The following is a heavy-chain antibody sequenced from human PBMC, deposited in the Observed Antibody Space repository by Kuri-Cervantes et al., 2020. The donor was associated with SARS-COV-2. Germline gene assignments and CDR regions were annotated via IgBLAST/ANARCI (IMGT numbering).Heavy chain of an antibody. Sequence: ASVKVSCKASGYTFTSYGISWVRQAPGQGLEWMGWISAYNGNTNYAQKLQGRVTITTDESTSTAYMELSSLRSEDTAVYYCARDARRDEGYYFDYWGQGTLVTVSS. V-gene: IGHV1-18*01. CDR1: GYTFTSYG. D-gene: IGHD5-24*01. CDR3: ARDARRDEGYYFDY. CDR2: ISAYNGNT. J-gene: IGHJ4*02.